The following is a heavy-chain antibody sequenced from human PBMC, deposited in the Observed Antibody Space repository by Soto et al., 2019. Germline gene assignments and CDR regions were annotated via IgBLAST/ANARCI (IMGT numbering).Heavy chain of an antibody. J-gene: IGHJ6*02. V-gene: IGHV1-69*12. Sequence: QVQLVQSGAEVKKPGSSVKVSCKASGGTFSSYAISWVRQAPGQGLEWMGGIIPIFGTADYAQKFQGRVTITAAESTSTAYMELSSVRSEDTAVYYCASHSSLRGYCISTSCYGYYYGMDVWGQGTTVTVSS. CDR1: GGTFSSYA. CDR3: ASHSSLRGYCISTSCYGYYYGMDV. D-gene: IGHD2-2*01. CDR2: IIPIFGTA.